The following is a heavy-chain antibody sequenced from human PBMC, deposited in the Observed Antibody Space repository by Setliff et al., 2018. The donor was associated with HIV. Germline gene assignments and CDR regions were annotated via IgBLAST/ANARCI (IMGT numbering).Heavy chain of an antibody. D-gene: IGHD2-15*01. J-gene: IGHJ4*02. CDR3: ARLGTRTVAADADFDS. Sequence: SETLSLTCTVSGASISSGGYYWSWIRQHPVKGLEWIGYIYYTGTTFYNPSLESRLIISIDTPKNQFSLRLTSVTAADTAVYYCARLGTRTVAADADFDSWGQGALVTVSS. V-gene: IGHV4-31*03. CDR2: IYYTGTT. CDR1: GASISSGGYY.